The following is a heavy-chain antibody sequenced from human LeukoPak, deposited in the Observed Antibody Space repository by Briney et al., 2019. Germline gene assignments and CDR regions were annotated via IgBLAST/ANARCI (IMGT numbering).Heavy chain of an antibody. CDR3: AREGIAVAGTYSYGMDV. D-gene: IGHD6-19*01. CDR2: IYYSGST. V-gene: IGHV4-59*01. J-gene: IGHJ6*02. Sequence: SETLSLTCTVSSGSITGYYWSWIRQPPGKGLEWIGYIYYSGSTNYNPSLKSRVTISVDTSKNQFSLKLSSVTAADTAVYYCAREGIAVAGTYSYGMDVWGQGTTVTVSS. CDR1: SGSITGYY.